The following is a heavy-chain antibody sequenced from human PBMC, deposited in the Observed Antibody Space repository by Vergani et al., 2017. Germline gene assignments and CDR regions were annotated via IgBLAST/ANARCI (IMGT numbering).Heavy chain of an antibody. V-gene: IGHV1-2*02. CDR3: ARVPGIAVARFDY. D-gene: IGHD6-19*01. CDR2: INPNSGGT. J-gene: IGHJ4*02. CDR1: GYTLTGYY. Sequence: QVQLVQSGAEVKKPGASVKVSCKASGYTLTGYYMHWVRQAPGEGLEWRGWINPNSGGTNYAQKFQGRVTMTRDTSISTAYMELSRLRSDDTAVYYCARVPGIAVARFDYWGQGTLVTVSS.